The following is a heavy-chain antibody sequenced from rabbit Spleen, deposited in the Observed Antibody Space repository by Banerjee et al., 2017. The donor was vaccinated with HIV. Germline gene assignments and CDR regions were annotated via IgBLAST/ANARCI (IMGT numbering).Heavy chain of an antibody. V-gene: IGHV1S7*01. D-gene: IGHD8-1*01. J-gene: IGHJ4*01. Sequence: QLKETGGGLVQPGGSLTLSCKASGFDFSGDYMSWVRQAPGKGLEWIGIIYTGSGITYYANWVNGRFSISRENAQNTVFLQMTSLTAADTATYFCARDGAGGSYFALWGPGTLVTVS. CDR1: GFDFSGDY. CDR2: IYTGSGIT. CDR3: ARDGAGGSYFAL.